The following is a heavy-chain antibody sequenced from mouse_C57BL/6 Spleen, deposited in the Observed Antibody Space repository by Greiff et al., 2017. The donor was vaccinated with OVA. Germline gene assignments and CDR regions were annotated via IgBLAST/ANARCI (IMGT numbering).Heavy chain of an antibody. CDR1: GYTFTDYY. D-gene: IGHD2-14*01. CDR2: IYPGSGNT. V-gene: IGHV1-76*01. CDR3: ARAPSVRDWYFDV. J-gene: IGHJ1*03. Sequence: QVQLQQSGAELVRPGASVKLSCKASGYTFTDYYINWVKQRPGQGLEWIARIYPGSGNTYYNEKFKGKATLTAEKSSSTAYMQLSSLTSEDSAVYFCARAPSVRDWYFDVWGTGTTVTVSS.